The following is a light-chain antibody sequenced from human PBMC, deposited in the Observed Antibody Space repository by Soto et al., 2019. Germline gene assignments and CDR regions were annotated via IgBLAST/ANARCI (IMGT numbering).Light chain of an antibody. CDR3: QQYHNYLS. J-gene: IGKJ4*01. CDR1: QSISSW. CDR2: DAS. V-gene: IGKV1-5*01. Sequence: DIQMTQSPSTLSASVGDRFTITCRASQSISSWLAWYQQKPGKAPKLLIYDASSLESGVPSRLSGSGSGTEFTLTISSPQPDDFATYYCQQYHNYLSFGGGTKVDNK.